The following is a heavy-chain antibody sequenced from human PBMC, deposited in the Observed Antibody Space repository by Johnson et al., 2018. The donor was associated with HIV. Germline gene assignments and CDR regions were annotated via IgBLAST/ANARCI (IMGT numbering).Heavy chain of an antibody. V-gene: IGHV3-74*01. CDR2: INNDGSSK. Sequence: VQLVESGGGLVQPGGSLRLSCAASGFPFSSYWMHWVRQAPGTGLVWVSRINNDGSSKTYADSVKGSFTISRANAKNQLYLQMNSLRPEDTAVYYCARDPRFGERGAFDIWGQGTMVTVSS. CDR1: GFPFSSYW. D-gene: IGHD3-10*01. J-gene: IGHJ3*02. CDR3: ARDPRFGERGAFDI.